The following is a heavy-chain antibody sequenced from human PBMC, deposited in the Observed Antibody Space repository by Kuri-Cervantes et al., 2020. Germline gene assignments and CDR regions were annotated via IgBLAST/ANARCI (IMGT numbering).Heavy chain of an antibody. CDR1: GGSFSGYY. Sequence: SETLPLTCAVYGGSFSGYYWSWIRQPPGKGLEWIGEINHSGSTNYNPSLKSRVTISVDTSKNQFSLKLSSVTAADTAVYYCAGGLDSDYDFWSGYYPDAFDIWGQGTMVTVSS. D-gene: IGHD3-3*01. CDR2: INHSGST. CDR3: AGGLDSDYDFWSGYYPDAFDI. J-gene: IGHJ3*02. V-gene: IGHV4-34*01.